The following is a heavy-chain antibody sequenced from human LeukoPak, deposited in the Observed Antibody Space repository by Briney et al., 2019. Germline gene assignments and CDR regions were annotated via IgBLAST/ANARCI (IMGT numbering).Heavy chain of an antibody. Sequence: SVKVSXKASGGTFRSYAISWVRQAPGQGLEWMGGIIPIFGTANYAQKFQGRVTITTDESTSTAYMELSSLRSEDTAVYYCARGVEMATTTGFDYWGQGTLVTVSS. CDR1: GGTFRSYA. V-gene: IGHV1-69*05. CDR3: ARGVEMATTTGFDY. CDR2: IIPIFGTA. J-gene: IGHJ4*02. D-gene: IGHD5-24*01.